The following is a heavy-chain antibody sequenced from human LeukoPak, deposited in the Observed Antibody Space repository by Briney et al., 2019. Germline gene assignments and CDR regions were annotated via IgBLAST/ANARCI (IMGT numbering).Heavy chain of an antibody. D-gene: IGHD7-27*01. Sequence: GGSLRLSCAASGFTFSTYWMSWVRQAPGKGLEWVANVKQDGGGEYYVDSVKGRFTISRDNAKNSLYLQLNSLSAEDTAVYYCVADPGDYWGQGTLVTVSS. CDR1: GFTFSTYW. V-gene: IGHV3-7*01. CDR2: VKQDGGGE. J-gene: IGHJ4*02. CDR3: VADPGDY.